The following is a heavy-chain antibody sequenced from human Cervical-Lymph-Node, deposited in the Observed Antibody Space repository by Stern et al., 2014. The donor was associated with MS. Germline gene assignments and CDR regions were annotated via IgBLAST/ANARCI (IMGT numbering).Heavy chain of an antibody. Sequence: VQLVESGGGLVKPGGSLRLSCVASGFTYSSYSMSWVRQAPGKGLEWVSSITSSSSYIYYADSVKGRFTISRDNAKNSLYLQMNSLRAEDTAVYYCARYVQAGDYGMDVWGQGTTATVSS. V-gene: IGHV3-21*01. D-gene: IGHD2-2*01. CDR3: ARYVQAGDYGMDV. J-gene: IGHJ6*02. CDR1: GFTYSSYS. CDR2: ITSSSSYI.